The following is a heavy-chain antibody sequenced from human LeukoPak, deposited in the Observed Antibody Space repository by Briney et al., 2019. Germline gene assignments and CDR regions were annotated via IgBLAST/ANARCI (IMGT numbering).Heavy chain of an antibody. CDR2: IYSGGGT. CDR3: ASRILLAAS. J-gene: IGHJ5*02. V-gene: IGHV3-53*01. D-gene: IGHD2-8*01. Sequence: GGSLRLSCAASGFTVSSNSISWVRQAPGKGLEWVSVIYSGGGTFYADSVKGRFTISRDNSNNTLYLQMKSLRVEDTAVYYCASRILLAASWGQGTLVTVSS. CDR1: GFTVSSNS.